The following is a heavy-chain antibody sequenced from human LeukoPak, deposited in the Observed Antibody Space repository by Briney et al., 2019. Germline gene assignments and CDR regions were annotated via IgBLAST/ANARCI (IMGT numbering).Heavy chain of an antibody. Sequence: GGSLRLSCAASGFTFSSYAMSWVRQAPGKGLEWVASIKEDGSEKSYVDSVKGRFTISRDNAKNSLYLQMSSLRAEDTAVYHCARGWVAPGYWGQGTLVTVSS. J-gene: IGHJ4*02. D-gene: IGHD3-16*01. CDR1: GFTFSSYA. CDR2: IKEDGSEK. V-gene: IGHV3-7*01. CDR3: ARGWVAPGY.